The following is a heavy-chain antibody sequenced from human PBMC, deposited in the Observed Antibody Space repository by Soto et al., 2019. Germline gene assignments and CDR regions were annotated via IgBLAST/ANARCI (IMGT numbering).Heavy chain of an antibody. CDR2: ISYDGSNK. J-gene: IGHJ4*02. V-gene: IGHV3-30-3*01. Sequence: QVQLVESGGGVVQPGRSLRLSCAASGFTFSSYAMHWVRQAPGKGLEWVAVISYDGSNKYYSDSVKGRFTISRDNSKNTLYLQMNSLRAEDTALYYCARGDIVTTPYYFDYWGQGTLVTVSS. CDR1: GFTFSSYA. D-gene: IGHD4-4*01. CDR3: ARGDIVTTPYYFDY.